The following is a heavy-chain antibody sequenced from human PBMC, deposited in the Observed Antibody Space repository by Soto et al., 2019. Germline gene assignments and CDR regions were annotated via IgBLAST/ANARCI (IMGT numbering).Heavy chain of an antibody. V-gene: IGHV1-24*01. CDR2: FDPEDGET. J-gene: IGHJ6*03. D-gene: IGHD2-2*01. Sequence: ASVKVSCKVSGYTLTELSMHWVRQAPGKGLEWMGGFDPEDGETIYAQKFQGRVTMTEDTSTDTAYMELSSLRSEDTAVYYCATLSCDSTSSTSCYGGQQTHYYYMDVWGKGTTVTVSS. CDR3: ATLSCDSTSSTSCYGGQQTHYYYMDV. CDR1: GYTLTELS.